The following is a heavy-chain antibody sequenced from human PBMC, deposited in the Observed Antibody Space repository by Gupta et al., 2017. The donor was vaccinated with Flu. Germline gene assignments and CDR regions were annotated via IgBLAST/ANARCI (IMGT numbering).Heavy chain of an antibody. Sequence: APGRGLEWLGGIIPILGKTDYALRLQGRLTITADEATRTVYMVLSSLKSDDTAVYYCARVVYGMGPDGAFDLWGQGTMVNVSS. CDR2: IIPILGKT. V-gene: IGHV1-69*01. D-gene: IGHD3-10*01. J-gene: IGHJ3*01. CDR3: ARVVYGMGPDGAFDL.